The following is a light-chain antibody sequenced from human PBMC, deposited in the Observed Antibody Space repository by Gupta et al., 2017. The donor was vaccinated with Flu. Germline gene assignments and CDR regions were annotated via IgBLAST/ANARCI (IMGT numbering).Light chain of an antibody. Sequence: EIVLTQSPVTLSLSPGVTATLSCMTSESIGDYLSWFQQKPGQAPRLLFYHASKRATGIPPRFSGSGSGTEFTLTISSLEPEDFAIYCCQQRSVCPLTFGRGTQVE. CDR2: HAS. CDR3: QQRSVCPLT. J-gene: IGKJ4*01. V-gene: IGKV3-11*01. CDR1: ESIGDY.